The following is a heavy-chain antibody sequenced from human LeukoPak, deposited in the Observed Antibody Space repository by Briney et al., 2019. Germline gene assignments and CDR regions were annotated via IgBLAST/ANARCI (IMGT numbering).Heavy chain of an antibody. CDR1: GFTFSSYG. D-gene: IGHD3-10*01. CDR2: IWYDGSNK. Sequence: GGSLRLSCAASGFTFSSYGMHWVRQAPGKGPEWVAVIWYDGSNKYYADSVKGRFTISRDNSKNTLYLQMNSLRAEDTAVYYCARDPSDYYGSGRRRTDNWFDPWGQGTLVTVSS. V-gene: IGHV3-33*01. CDR3: ARDPSDYYGSGRRRTDNWFDP. J-gene: IGHJ5*02.